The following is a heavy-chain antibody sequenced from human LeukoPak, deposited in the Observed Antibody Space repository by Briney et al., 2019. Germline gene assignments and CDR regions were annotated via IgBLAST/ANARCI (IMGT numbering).Heavy chain of an antibody. Sequence: PGGSLRLSCAAPGFAFNYAWVSWVRQAPGKGLEWIGRIKSKPDGGTTDYAAPVKGRFTISRDDSKNTLDLQMNSLRTEDTAVYYCTTEYGELLMGYYYMDVWGKGTTVTVSS. J-gene: IGHJ6*03. CDR1: GFAFNYAW. CDR2: IKSKPDGGTT. V-gene: IGHV3-15*01. D-gene: IGHD3-10*01. CDR3: TTEYGELLMGYYYMDV.